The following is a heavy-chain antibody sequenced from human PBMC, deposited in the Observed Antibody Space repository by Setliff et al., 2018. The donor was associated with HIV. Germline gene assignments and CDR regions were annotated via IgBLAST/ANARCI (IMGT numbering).Heavy chain of an antibody. CDR2: IKQDGTAT. CDR1: GFTLSSYW. J-gene: IGHJ4*02. D-gene: IGHD6-6*01. Sequence: PGGSLRLSCAASGFTLSSYWMSWVRQAPGKGLEWVANIKQDGTATNYVDSVKGRFTISRDNAKNSLYLQMNSLRAVDTAVYFCVREILSSSAIDYWGQGTLVTVSS. CDR3: VREILSSSAIDY. V-gene: IGHV3-7*01.